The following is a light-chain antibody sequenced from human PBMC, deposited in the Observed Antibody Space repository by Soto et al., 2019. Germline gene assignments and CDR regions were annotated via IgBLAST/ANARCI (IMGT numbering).Light chain of an antibody. CDR1: SSDVGGYNY. Sequence: QSVLTQPASVSGSPGQSITISCTGTSSDVGGYNYVSWYQQHPGKAPKLMIYEVSNRPSGVSNRFSGSKSGNTASLTISGLQAEDEADYYCSSDTSSRTLVFGTGTKVTVL. CDR3: SSDTSSRTLV. J-gene: IGLJ1*01. CDR2: EVS. V-gene: IGLV2-14*01.